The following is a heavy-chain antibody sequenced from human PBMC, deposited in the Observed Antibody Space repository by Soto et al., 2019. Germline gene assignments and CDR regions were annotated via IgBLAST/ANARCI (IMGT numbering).Heavy chain of an antibody. V-gene: IGHV4-30-4*01. CDR2: IYDSGIT. Sequence: QVQLQESGPGLVKPSQTLSLACTVSGGSVGSGEYYYSWIRQPPGKGLEWIGYIYDSGITNYTPSLKGRVTMSLDRSNKQVSLKLSSVTAADTAVYFCARDVAQGYTEHVWGQGTMVTVSS. CDR1: GGSVGSGEYY. D-gene: IGHD2-15*01. CDR3: ARDVAQGYTEHV. J-gene: IGHJ3*01.